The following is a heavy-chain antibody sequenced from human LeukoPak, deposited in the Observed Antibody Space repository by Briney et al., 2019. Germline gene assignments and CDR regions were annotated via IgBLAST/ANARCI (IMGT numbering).Heavy chain of an antibody. Sequence: SETLSLTCSVSGGSIRGYYWNWVRQPADRGLEWIGRLYANDDTYYNPSLKRRLTMSVDTSKNQFSLKLSSVTAADTAVYYCARAGGSGSYYVYWGQGTLVTVSS. CDR3: ARAGGSGSYYVY. CDR1: GGSIRGYY. V-gene: IGHV4-4*07. CDR2: LYANDDT. J-gene: IGHJ4*02. D-gene: IGHD1-26*01.